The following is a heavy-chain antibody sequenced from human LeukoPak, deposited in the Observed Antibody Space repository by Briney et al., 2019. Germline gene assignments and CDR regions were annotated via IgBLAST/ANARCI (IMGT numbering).Heavy chain of an antibody. CDR2: ISYDGNNK. D-gene: IGHD2-21*02. V-gene: IGHV3-30*18. CDR3: AKASCGGDCYSDY. CDR1: GFSFSYYG. J-gene: IGHJ4*02. Sequence: GGSLRLSCAASGFSFSYYGMHWVRQAPGKGLEWVAVISYDGNNKHYADSVKGRFTISRDNSKNTVFLQMNSLRPEDTAVYYCAKASCGGDCYSDYWGQGTLVPVSS.